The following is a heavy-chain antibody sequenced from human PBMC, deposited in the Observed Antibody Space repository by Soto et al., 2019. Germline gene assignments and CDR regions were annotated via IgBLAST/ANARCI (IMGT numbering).Heavy chain of an antibody. V-gene: IGHV3-23*01. CDR1: GFTFGSYA. CDR2: ISVSGAGT. Sequence: GGSLRLSCAASGFTFGSYAMTWVRQAPGKGLEWVSAISVSGAGTYYTDSVKGRFTTSRDNSKDTVYLHMNSLRAEDTAVYYCAKNGPRSGYSSSSTDLDYWGQGTLVTVSS. D-gene: IGHD6-6*01. J-gene: IGHJ4*02. CDR3: AKNGPRSGYSSSSTDLDY.